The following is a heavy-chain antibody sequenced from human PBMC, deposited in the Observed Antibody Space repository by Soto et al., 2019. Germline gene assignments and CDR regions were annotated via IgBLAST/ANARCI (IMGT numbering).Heavy chain of an antibody. CDR3: ARDLQPRNNDYIISFDP. V-gene: IGHV4-4*02. Sequence: LETQCLTCAVSSGSIRSSNWWSWVRQPPGKGLEWIGEIYHSGSTNYNPSLKSRVTISVDKSKNQFSLKLSSVTAEDTAVYYCARDLQPRNNDYIISFDPWGQGTLVTVSS. CDR2: IYHSGST. D-gene: IGHD4-4*01. CDR1: SGSIRSSNW. J-gene: IGHJ5*02.